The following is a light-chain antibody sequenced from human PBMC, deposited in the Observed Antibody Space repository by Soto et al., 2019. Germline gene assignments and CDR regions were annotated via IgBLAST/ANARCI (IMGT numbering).Light chain of an antibody. V-gene: IGLV2-14*01. Sequence: QSALTQPASVSGSPGRSITISCTGTSSDVGAYNLVSWYQHLPDKAPKLIISEVTNRPSGVSDRFSGSKSGNTASLTISGLQAEDEADYYCASLTTTNFVSGSGTKVTVL. J-gene: IGLJ1*01. CDR1: SSDVGAYNL. CDR3: ASLTTTNFV. CDR2: EVT.